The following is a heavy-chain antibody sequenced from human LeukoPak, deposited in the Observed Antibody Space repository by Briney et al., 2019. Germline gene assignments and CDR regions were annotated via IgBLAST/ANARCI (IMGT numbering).Heavy chain of an antibody. V-gene: IGHV3-48*04. CDR2: ISSSSSTI. CDR3: ASISRGYSGYD. Sequence: GGSLRLSCAASGFTFSSYAMHWVRQAPGKGLEWVSYISSSSSTIYYADSVKGRFTISRDNAKNSLYLQMNSLRAEDTAVYYCASISRGYSGYDWGQGTLVTVSS. J-gene: IGHJ4*02. D-gene: IGHD5-12*01. CDR1: GFTFSSYA.